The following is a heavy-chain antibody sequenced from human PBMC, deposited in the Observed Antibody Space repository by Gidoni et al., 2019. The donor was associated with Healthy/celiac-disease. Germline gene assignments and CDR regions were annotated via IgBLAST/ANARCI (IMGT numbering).Heavy chain of an antibody. CDR2: ISSSGSTI. V-gene: IGHV3-48*03. Sequence: EVQLVEAGGGLVQPGGSLRLSCAASGFTFRSYEMNWVRQAPGKGLEWVSYISSSGSTIYYADSVKGRFTISRDNAKNSLYLQMNSLRAEDTAVYYCARGGVIAAAGPYPRRYYYYGMDVWGQGTTVTVSS. CDR1: GFTFRSYE. D-gene: IGHD6-13*01. CDR3: ARGGVIAAAGPYPRRYYYYGMDV. J-gene: IGHJ6*02.